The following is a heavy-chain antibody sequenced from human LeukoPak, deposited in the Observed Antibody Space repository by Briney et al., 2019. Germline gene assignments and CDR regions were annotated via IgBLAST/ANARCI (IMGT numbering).Heavy chain of an antibody. V-gene: IGHV4-39*07. Sequence: SETLSLTCTVSGGYIITSGHYWGWTRQPPGKGLEGLGSLYYTGVTSTNPYFRSRISISVDTSKNQFSLNLTSVTAADAAVYYCARERSSSGGHSWFDPWGQGTLVTVSS. J-gene: IGHJ5*02. CDR3: ARERSSSGGHSWFDP. CDR1: GGYIITSGHY. D-gene: IGHD2-15*01. CDR2: LYYTGVT.